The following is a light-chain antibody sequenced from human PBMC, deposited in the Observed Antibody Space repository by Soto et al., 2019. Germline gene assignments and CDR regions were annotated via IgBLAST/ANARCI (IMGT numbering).Light chain of an antibody. CDR3: QQYNDFQYT. CDR2: KAT. V-gene: IGKV1-5*03. Sequence: EIQMTQSPSTLSSSVGEGVTITCRASQTIGSGLAWYQQKPGKAPKLLIYKATNLQRGVPARFSGSGSGTDFSLTISSLQPVDSATYYCQQYNDFQYTFGQGTKLEI. CDR1: QTIGSG. J-gene: IGKJ2*01.